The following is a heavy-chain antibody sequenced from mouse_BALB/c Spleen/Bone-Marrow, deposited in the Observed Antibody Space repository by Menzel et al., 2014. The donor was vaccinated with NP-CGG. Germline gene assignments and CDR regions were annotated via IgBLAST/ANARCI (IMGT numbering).Heavy chain of an antibody. D-gene: IGHD2-2*01. J-gene: IGHJ1*01. CDR3: APLGYYGYFAV. Sequence: VQLQQSGGGLVQPGGSLKLSCAASGFDFSRYWMSWVRQAPGKGLEWIGEINPDSSTINYTPSLKDKFIISRDNAKNTLCLQMSKVRSEDTALYYCAPLGYYGYFAVGGAGTTVTVSS. V-gene: IGHV4-1*02. CDR1: GFDFSRYW. CDR2: INPDSSTI.